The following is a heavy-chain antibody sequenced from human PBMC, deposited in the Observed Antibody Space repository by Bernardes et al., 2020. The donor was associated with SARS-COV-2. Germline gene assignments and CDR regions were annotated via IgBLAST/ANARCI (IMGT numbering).Heavy chain of an antibody. D-gene: IGHD1-26*01. CDR2: ISGSGGST. V-gene: IGHV3-23*01. J-gene: IGHJ6*02. Sequence: GGSLRLSCAASGFTFSSYAMSWVRQAPGKGLEWVSAISGSGGSTYYADSVKGRFTISRDNSKNTLYLQMNSLRAEDTAVYYCAKDREWELLQDDYYYYYGMDVWGQGTTVTVSS. CDR3: AKDREWELLQDDYYYYYGMDV. CDR1: GFTFSSYA.